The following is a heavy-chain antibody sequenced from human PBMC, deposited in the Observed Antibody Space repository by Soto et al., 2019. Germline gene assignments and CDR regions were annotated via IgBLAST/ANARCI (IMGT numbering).Heavy chain of an antibody. J-gene: IGHJ4*02. CDR3: ARAPGGGSYPDY. Sequence: SETLSLTCTVSGGSISSYYWSWIRQPPGKGLEWIGYIYYSGSTNYNPSLKSRVTISVDTSKNQFSLKLSSVTAVDTAVYYCARAPGGGSYPDYWGQGTLVTVSS. CDR2: IYYSGST. D-gene: IGHD1-26*01. CDR1: GGSISSYY. V-gene: IGHV4-59*01.